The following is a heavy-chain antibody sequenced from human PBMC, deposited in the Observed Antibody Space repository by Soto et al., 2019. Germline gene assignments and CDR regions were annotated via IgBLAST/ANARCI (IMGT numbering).Heavy chain of an antibody. CDR3: VREEIGAAGTPFGY. V-gene: IGHV3-21*01. D-gene: IGHD6-13*01. CDR1: GFTFSAYT. CDR2: ISSSSTYI. J-gene: IGHJ4*02. Sequence: GGSLRLSCAASGFTFSAYTMNWVRQAPGKGLEWVSSISSSSTYIFYGDPVKGRFTISRDNAEQSLHLQMNSLRAEDTAVYYCVREEIGAAGTPFGYWGQGTLVTVSS.